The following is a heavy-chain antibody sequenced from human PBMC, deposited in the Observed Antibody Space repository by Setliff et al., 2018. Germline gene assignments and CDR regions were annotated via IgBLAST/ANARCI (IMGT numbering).Heavy chain of an antibody. CDR3: ARGDTIFGVIINTIGGRYFDY. D-gene: IGHD3-3*01. V-gene: IGHV3-48*03. CDR1: GFRFSDYE. CDR2: IGNIGTKI. J-gene: IGHJ4*02. Sequence: GGSLRLSCVASGFRFSDYEMNWVRQAPGKGLEWVSYIGNIGTKISYTDSVKGRFTVSRDDAKNSLYLQINNLRAEDTATYYCARGDTIFGVIINTIGGRYFDYWGQGTLVTVSS.